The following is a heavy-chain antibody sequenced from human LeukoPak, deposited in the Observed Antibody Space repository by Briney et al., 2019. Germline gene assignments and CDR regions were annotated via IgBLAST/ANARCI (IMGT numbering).Heavy chain of an antibody. V-gene: IGHV5-51*01. CDR1: GFRFTTYW. CDR2: IYPGDSDT. CDR3: ARRTAGSYDL. D-gene: IGHD2-21*02. Sequence: GESLKISCKGSGFRFTTYWIAWVRQMPGKGLEWMGIIYPGDSDTTYSPSFQGQVTISADKSISTAYLQWNSLQASDTAMYYCARRTAGSYDLWGQGTLVTVSS. J-gene: IGHJ5*02.